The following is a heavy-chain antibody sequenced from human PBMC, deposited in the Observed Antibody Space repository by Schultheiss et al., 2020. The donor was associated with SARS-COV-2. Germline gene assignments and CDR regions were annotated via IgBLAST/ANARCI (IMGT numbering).Heavy chain of an antibody. J-gene: IGHJ6*02. CDR3: ARGSTCCFWSGYSHLYYYYGMDV. CDR1: GGSISSYY. Sequence: SQTLSLTCTVSGGSISSYYWSWIRQPPGKGLEWIGYIYYSGSTYYNPSLKSRVTISVDTSKNQFSLKLSSVTAADTAVYYCARGSTCCFWSGYSHLYYYYGMDVWGQGTTVTFSS. D-gene: IGHD3-3*01. V-gene: IGHV4-59*12. CDR2: IYYSGST.